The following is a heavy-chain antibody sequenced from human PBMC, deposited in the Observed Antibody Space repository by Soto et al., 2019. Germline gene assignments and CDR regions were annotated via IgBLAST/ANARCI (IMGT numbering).Heavy chain of an antibody. D-gene: IGHD5-18*01. Sequence: QVQLVQSGAEVKKPGASVKVSCKASGYIFTDYGISWVRQAPGQGLEWMGWVNIRSGDINHAQNLQGRVTMTTDRATGTAYLELRSLRLDDTAVYYCARERGGYRYGDTWGQGTLVTVSS. CDR2: VNIRSGDI. CDR3: ARERGGYRYGDT. V-gene: IGHV1-18*01. CDR1: GYIFTDYG. J-gene: IGHJ5*02.